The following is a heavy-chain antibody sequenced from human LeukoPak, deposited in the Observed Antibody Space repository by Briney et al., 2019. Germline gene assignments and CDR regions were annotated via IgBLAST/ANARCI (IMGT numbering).Heavy chain of an antibody. Sequence: SETLSLTCTVSSGSISSYYWSWIRQPPGKGLEWIGNIYYSGSTDYNPSLKSRATMSVDTSKNQFSLRLSSVTAADTAVYYCATLQSSGYDYSDYWGQGILVTVSS. CDR1: SGSISSYY. V-gene: IGHV4-59*08. D-gene: IGHD3-22*01. CDR2: IYYSGST. CDR3: ATLQSSGYDYSDY. J-gene: IGHJ4*02.